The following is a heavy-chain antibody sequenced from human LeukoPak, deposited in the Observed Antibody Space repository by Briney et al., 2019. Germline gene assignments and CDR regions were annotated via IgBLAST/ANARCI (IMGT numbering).Heavy chain of an antibody. CDR1: GGSFSGYY. CDR2: INHSGST. CDR3: ARDSWFGEGLFDY. Sequence: SETLSLTCAVYGGSFSGYYWSWIRQPPGKGLEWIGEINHSGSTNYNPSLKSRVTISVDTSKNQFSLKLSSVTAADTAVYYCARDSWFGEGLFDYWGQGTLVTVSS. D-gene: IGHD3-10*01. J-gene: IGHJ4*02. V-gene: IGHV4-34*01.